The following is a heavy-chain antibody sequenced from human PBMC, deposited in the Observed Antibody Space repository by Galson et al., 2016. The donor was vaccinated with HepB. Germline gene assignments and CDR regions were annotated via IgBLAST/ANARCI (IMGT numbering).Heavy chain of an antibody. Sequence: WVRQAPGKGLEWLGSIYYSGSTYYNPSLKSRVTISVDTSKNQFSLKLSSVTAADTAVYYCARRAATYDSSGYYYGADGDYWGQGTLVTVSS. CDR2: IYYSGST. CDR3: ARRAATYDSSGYYYGADGDY. D-gene: IGHD3-22*01. V-gene: IGHV4-39*01. J-gene: IGHJ4*02.